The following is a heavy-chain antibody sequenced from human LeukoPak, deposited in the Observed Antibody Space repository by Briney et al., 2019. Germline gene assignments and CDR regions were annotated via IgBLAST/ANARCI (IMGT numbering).Heavy chain of an antibody. CDR3: AAGPWELDF. CDR1: GVSINTYY. V-gene: IGHV4-4*09. D-gene: IGHD1-26*01. CDR2: IYNGGNT. Sequence: PSETLSLTCTVSGVSINTYYASWIRQAPGKGLEFIGFIYNGGNTNYNPSLKSRATISVDTSNNQSSLRLTSVTAADTAMYYCAAGPWELDFWGQGTLVTVSS. J-gene: IGHJ4*02.